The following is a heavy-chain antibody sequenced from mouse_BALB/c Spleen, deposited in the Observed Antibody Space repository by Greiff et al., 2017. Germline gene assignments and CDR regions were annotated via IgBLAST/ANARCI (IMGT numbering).Heavy chain of an antibody. J-gene: IGHJ2*01. V-gene: IGHV1-4*01. D-gene: IGHD2-14*01. CDR3: AIYRGFDY. CDR1: GYTFTSYW. Sequence: QVQLQQSGTVLARPGASVKMSCKASGYTFTSYWMHWVKQRPGQGLEWIGYINPSSGYTNYNQKFKDKATLTADKSSSTAYMQLSSLTSEDSAVYYCAIYRGFDYWGQGTTLTVSS. CDR2: INPSSGYT.